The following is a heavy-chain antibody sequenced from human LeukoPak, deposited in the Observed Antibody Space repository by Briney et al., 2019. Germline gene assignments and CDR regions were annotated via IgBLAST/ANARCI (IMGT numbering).Heavy chain of an antibody. CDR3: ARVASGYDVFDI. CDR1: GGSVSSGSYY. D-gene: IGHD3-3*01. CDR2: IYYSGST. V-gene: IGHV4-61*01. J-gene: IGHJ3*02. Sequence: SETLSLTCTVSGGSVSSGSYYWSWIPQPPGKGLECIGYIYYSGSTNYNPSLKSRVTISVDTCKNQFSLTLSSVTAADTAVFYCARVASGYDVFDIWGQGTMVTVSS.